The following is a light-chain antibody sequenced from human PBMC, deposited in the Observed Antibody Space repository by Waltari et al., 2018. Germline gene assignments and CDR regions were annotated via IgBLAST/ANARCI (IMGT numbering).Light chain of an antibody. Sequence: EIVLTQSPAILSVSPGEGATLSCRASQSVRDNLAWYQHKPGQAPRLLIFGASTRATGFPARFSGSGSGTEFTLTITSLQSEDSAVYFCQQYNGQPLTFGGGTK. CDR3: QQYNGQPLT. J-gene: IGKJ4*01. CDR1: QSVRDN. V-gene: IGKV3-15*01. CDR2: GAS.